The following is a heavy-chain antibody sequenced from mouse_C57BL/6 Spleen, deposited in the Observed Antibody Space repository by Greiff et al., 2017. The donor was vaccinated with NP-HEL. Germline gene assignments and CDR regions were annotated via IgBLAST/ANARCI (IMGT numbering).Heavy chain of an antibody. D-gene: IGHD2-4*01. V-gene: IGHV1-26*01. J-gene: IGHJ3*01. CDR2: INPNNGGT. CDR1: GYTFTDYY. CDR3: AEEGDYGFAY. Sequence: EVQLQQSGPELVKPGASVKISCKASGYTFTDYYMNWVKQSHGKSLEWIGDINPNNGGTSYNQKFKGKATLTVDKSSSTAYMELRSLTSEDSAVYYCAEEGDYGFAYWGQGTLVTVSA.